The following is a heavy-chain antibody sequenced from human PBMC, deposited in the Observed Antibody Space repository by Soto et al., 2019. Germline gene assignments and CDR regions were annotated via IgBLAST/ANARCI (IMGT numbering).Heavy chain of an antibody. CDR2: ISGSGGST. J-gene: IGHJ2*01. V-gene: IGHV3-23*01. D-gene: IGHD6-19*01. CDR3: AKGPRLGSYWYFDL. Sequence: EVQLLESGGGLVQPGGSLRLSCAASGFTFSSYAMSWVRQAPGKGLEWVSAISGSGGSTYYADSVKGRFTISRDNSKNKLYRQMTSQRAEDTAVYYCAKGPRLGSYWYFDLWGRGTLVTVSS. CDR1: GFTFSSYA.